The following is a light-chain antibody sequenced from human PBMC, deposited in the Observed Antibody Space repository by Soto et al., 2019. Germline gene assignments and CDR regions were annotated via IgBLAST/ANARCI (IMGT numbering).Light chain of an antibody. CDR1: QSISSN. CDR2: AAS. V-gene: IGKV1-39*01. J-gene: IGKJ1*01. CDR3: QQSYSTPQT. Sequence: DIQMTQSPSSLSASVGERVTITCRASQSISSNLNWYQQKPGKAPKLLIYAASSWHSGVPSRFSGSGSGTDFTLTISSLQPEDFATYYCQQSYSTPQTFGQGTKVEIK.